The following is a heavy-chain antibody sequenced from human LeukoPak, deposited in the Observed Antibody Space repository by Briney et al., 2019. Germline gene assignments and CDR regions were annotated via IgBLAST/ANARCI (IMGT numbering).Heavy chain of an antibody. CDR1: GGSISSYY. V-gene: IGHV4-59*01. D-gene: IGHD3-3*01. J-gene: IGHJ5*02. CDR3: ARGITIFGVVSRGIPYGFDP. Sequence: SETLSLTCTVSGGSISSYYWSWIRQPPGKGLEWIGYIYYSGSTNYNPSLKSRVSISVDTSKNQFSLKLSSVTAADTAVYYCARGITIFGVVSRGIPYGFDPWGQGTLVTVSS. CDR2: IYYSGST.